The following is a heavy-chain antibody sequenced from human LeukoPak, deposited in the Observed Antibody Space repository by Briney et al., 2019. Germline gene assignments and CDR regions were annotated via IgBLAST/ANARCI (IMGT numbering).Heavy chain of an antibody. CDR2: IYTSGST. CDR1: GGSISSGSHY. D-gene: IGHD1-26*01. V-gene: IGHV4-61*02. Sequence: SETLSLTCTVSGGSISSGSHYWRWIRQPAGKGLEWIGRIYTSGSTNYNPSLKSRVTISLGTSENQFSLKLSSVTAADTAVYYCAGEVGGSWFDPWGQGTLVTVSS. CDR3: AGEVGGSWFDP. J-gene: IGHJ5*02.